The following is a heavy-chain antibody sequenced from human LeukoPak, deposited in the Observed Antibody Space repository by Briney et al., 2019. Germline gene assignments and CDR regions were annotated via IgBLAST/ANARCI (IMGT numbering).Heavy chain of an antibody. V-gene: IGHV3-74*01. CDR2: IASDGSST. Sequence: GGSLRLSCAASGFTFSSYWMNWVRQAPGKGLVWVSRIASDGSSTTYADSVKGRFSISRDNAKNTLYLQMNSLRVEDTAVYYCARELVYGMDVWSQGTTVTVSS. J-gene: IGHJ6*02. CDR1: GFTFSSYW. CDR3: ARELVYGMDV.